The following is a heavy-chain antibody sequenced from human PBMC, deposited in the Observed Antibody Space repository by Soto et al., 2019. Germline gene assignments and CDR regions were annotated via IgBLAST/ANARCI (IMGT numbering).Heavy chain of an antibody. D-gene: IGHD3-9*01. Sequence: SETLSLTCAVSGGSISSSNWWSWVRQPPGKGLEWIGEIYHSGSTNYSPSLKSRVTISVDKSKNQFSLKLSSVTAADTAVYYCAGLTGYSYYYYGMDVWGQGTTVT. J-gene: IGHJ6*02. CDR1: GGSISSSNW. CDR2: IYHSGST. CDR3: AGLTGYSYYYYGMDV. V-gene: IGHV4-4*02.